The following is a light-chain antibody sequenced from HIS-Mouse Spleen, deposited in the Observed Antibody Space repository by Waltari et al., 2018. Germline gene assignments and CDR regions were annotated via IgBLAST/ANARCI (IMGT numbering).Light chain of an antibody. CDR2: EDS. Sequence: SYELTQPPSVSVSPGQTARITCSGDALPKKYAYWYQQKSGPAPVLVIYEDSKRPSGIPERFSGSSSGTMATLTISVAQVEDEADYYCYSTDSSGNHRVFGGGTKLTVL. V-gene: IGLV3-10*01. J-gene: IGLJ2*01. CDR1: ALPKKY. CDR3: YSTDSSGNHRV.